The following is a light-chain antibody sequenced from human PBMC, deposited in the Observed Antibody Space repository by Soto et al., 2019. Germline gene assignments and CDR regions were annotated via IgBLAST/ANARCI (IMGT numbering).Light chain of an antibody. V-gene: IGKV2-28*01. CDR3: MQTLQSPFT. CDR1: QSLLHSNGYNY. J-gene: IGKJ4*01. CDR2: LGS. Sequence: DIVMTQSPLSLPVTPGEPASISCRSSQSLLHSNGYNYLDWYLQKPGQSPQLLIYLGSNRASGVTDRFSGSGSGTDFTLKISRVEAEDVGVYYCMQTLQSPFTFGGGTKVEIK.